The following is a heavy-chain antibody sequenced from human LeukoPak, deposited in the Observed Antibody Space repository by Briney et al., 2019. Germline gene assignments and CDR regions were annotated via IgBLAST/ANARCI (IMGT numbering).Heavy chain of an antibody. CDR2: ISSSGSTI. Sequence: GGSLRLSCATSGFTSSDYYMSWIRQAPGKGLEWVSYISSSGSTIYYADSVKGRFTISRDNAKNSLYLQMNSLRAEDTAVYYCARESPVTDFDYWGQGTLVTVSS. J-gene: IGHJ4*02. D-gene: IGHD4-17*01. CDR1: GFTSSDYY. CDR3: ARESPVTDFDY. V-gene: IGHV3-11*01.